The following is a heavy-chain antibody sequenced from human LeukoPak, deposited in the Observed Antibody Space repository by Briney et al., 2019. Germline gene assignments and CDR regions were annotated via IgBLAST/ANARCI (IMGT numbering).Heavy chain of an antibody. D-gene: IGHD3-22*01. CDR2: ISTSSSYI. CDR1: GFTFSSYS. V-gene: IGHV3-21*01. J-gene: IGHJ4*02. CDR3: ARINYYDSSGYVPFDY. Sequence: GGSLRLSYAASGFTFSSYSMNWVRQAPGKGLEWVSSISTSSSYIYYADSVKGRFTISRENAKNSLYLQMNSLRAEDTAVYYCARINYYDSSGYVPFDYWGQGTLVTVSS.